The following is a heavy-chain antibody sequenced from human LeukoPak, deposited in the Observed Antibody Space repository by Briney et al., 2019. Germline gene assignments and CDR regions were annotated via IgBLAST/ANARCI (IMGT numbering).Heavy chain of an antibody. V-gene: IGHV1-8*01. CDR3: ARKFLGSRGYYFDY. Sequence: ASVKVSCKASGYTFTSYDFNWVRQATGQGLEWMGWMNPNTGNTGYAQKFQGRVTMTRDTSISTAYMELSSLRSDDTAVYYCARKFLGSRGYYFDYWGQGTLVTVSS. CDR2: MNPNTGNT. J-gene: IGHJ4*02. D-gene: IGHD3-10*01. CDR1: GYTFTSYD.